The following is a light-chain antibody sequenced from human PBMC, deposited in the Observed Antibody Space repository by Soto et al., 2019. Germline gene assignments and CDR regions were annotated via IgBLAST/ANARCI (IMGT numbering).Light chain of an antibody. CDR3: FSYAGDSVYV. V-gene: IGLV2-23*02. CDR1: NSDVGSYNL. Sequence: QSVLAQPASVSGSPRQSITISCTGTNSDVGSYNLASWFQQHPGKAPKLVIYEVTKRPSGVSDRFSGSKSGNTASLTISGLQAGDEADYSCFSYAGDSVYVFGTGTKVTVL. CDR2: EVT. J-gene: IGLJ1*01.